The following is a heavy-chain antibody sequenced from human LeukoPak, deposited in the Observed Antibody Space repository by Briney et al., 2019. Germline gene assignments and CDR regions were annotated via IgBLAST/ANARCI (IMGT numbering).Heavy chain of an antibody. Sequence: SVKVSCKASGYTFTSSDISWVRQAPGQGLEWMGGIIPIFGTANYAQKFQGRVTITTDESTSTAYMELSSLRSEDTAVYYCARTHKYYDFWSGYSNDAFDIWGQGTMVTVSS. CDR1: GYTFTSSD. V-gene: IGHV1-69*05. CDR3: ARTHKYYDFWSGYSNDAFDI. D-gene: IGHD3-3*01. CDR2: IIPIFGTA. J-gene: IGHJ3*02.